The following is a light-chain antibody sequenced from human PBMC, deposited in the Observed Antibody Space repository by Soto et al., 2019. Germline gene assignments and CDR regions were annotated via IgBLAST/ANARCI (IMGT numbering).Light chain of an antibody. CDR1: QSIYRW. Sequence: DIQMTQSPSTLSASVGDRVTITCRASQSIYRWLAWYQQRPGKAPRLLLYDASILEGGVPSRFSGSGSGTEFTLTISSLQSDDFATYYCQQYVSYSLTFGGGTKLEIK. CDR3: QQYVSYSLT. V-gene: IGKV1-5*01. J-gene: IGKJ4*01. CDR2: DAS.